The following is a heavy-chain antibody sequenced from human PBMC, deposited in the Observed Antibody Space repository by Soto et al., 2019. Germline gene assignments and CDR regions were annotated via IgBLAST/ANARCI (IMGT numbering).Heavy chain of an antibody. CDR3: ARRDPNGSGSYYNWDY. CDR2: ISGSGGTT. V-gene: IGHV3-23*01. J-gene: IGHJ4*02. D-gene: IGHD3-10*01. CDR1: GFTFSSYA. Sequence: EVQLLESGGGLVQPGGSLRLSCAASGFTFSSYAMSWVRQAPGKGLEWVSAISGSGGTTHYADSVKGRFIISRDNSKNTLHLQMNSLRAGDTAIYYCARRDPNGSGSYYNWDYWGQGTLVSVAS.